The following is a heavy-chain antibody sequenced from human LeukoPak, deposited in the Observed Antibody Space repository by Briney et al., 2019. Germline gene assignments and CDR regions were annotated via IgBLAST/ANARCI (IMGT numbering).Heavy chain of an antibody. CDR1: GFTFSSYA. CDR2: ILYDGSNK. V-gene: IGHV3-30-3*02. Sequence: GGSLRLSCAASGFTFSSYAMHWVRQAPGKGLEWVALILYDGSNKYYAGSVKGRFIISRDNSKNTLYLQMNSLRAEDTAVYYCAKTQNYGDYDIFDYWGQGTLVSVSS. CDR3: AKTQNYGDYDIFDY. D-gene: IGHD4-17*01. J-gene: IGHJ4*02.